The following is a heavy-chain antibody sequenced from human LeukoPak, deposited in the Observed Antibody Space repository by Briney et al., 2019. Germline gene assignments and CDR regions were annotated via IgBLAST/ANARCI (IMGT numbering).Heavy chain of an antibody. D-gene: IGHD3-22*01. CDR1: GYSFTNYW. CDR3: ARDDSRGYDY. Sequence: GESLKISFKGSGYSFTNYWISWVRQMPGKSLEWMGRIDPSDSYTNYSPSFQGHVTISADKSISTAYLQWSSLKASDTAMYYCARDDSRGYDYWGQGTLVTVSS. V-gene: IGHV5-10-1*01. J-gene: IGHJ4*02. CDR2: IDPSDSYT.